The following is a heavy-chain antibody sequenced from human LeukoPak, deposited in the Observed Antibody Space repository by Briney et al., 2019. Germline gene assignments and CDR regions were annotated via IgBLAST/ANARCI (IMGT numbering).Heavy chain of an antibody. CDR2: INTGGDT. D-gene: IGHD3-10*01. CDR1: GFTFSSYA. V-gene: IGHV1-3*04. Sequence: PGRSLRLSCAASGFTFSSYAMHWVRQAPGQRLEWMGWINTGGDTAYSQRFQGRVTIISDTSASTAYMDLSNLRSEDTAVYYCAREGFGSGTNLEVGYFDYWGQGSLVTVSS. J-gene: IGHJ4*02. CDR3: AREGFGSGTNLEVGYFDY.